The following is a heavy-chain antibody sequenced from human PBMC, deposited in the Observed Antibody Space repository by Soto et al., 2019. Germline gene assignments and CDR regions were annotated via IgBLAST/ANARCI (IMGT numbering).Heavy chain of an antibody. Sequence: GGSLRLSCAASGFTFSSYSMNWVRQAPGKGLEWVSYISSSSSTIYYADSVKGRFTISRDNAKNSLYLQMNSLRAEDTAVYYCARDPVGRAFDIWGQGTMVTVSS. CDR3: ARDPVGRAFDI. CDR1: GFTFSSYS. V-gene: IGHV3-48*01. J-gene: IGHJ3*02. CDR2: ISSSSSTI.